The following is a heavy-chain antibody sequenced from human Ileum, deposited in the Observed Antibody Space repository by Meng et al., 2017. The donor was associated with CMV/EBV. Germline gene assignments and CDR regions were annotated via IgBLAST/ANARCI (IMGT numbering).Heavy chain of an antibody. V-gene: IGHV4-4*07. J-gene: IGHJ4*02. CDR3: ARNYGSGNWNFFHY. D-gene: IGHD3-10*01. CDR1: GGSISNYY. CDR2: IYTSGTT. Sequence: VQLQESGPGLVKTSETLSLTCSVSGGSISNYYWSWIRQPAGKGLEWIAHIYTSGTTNYNPSLKSRVTMSVDTSRNQFSLKLTSVTAADTAVYYCARNYGSGNWNFFHYWGQGTLVTVSS.